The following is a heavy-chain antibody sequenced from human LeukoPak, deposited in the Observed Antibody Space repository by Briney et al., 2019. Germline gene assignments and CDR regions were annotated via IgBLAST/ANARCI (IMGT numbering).Heavy chain of an antibody. CDR2: IYHDGSA. Sequence: SGTLSLTCAVSGGSLTNSNWWSWVRQPPGKGLEWIGEIYHDGSANYSPSLKSRVAISVDKSKNQFSLNLNSVTAADTAVYYCARGPGTFDYWGQGTLVTVSS. CDR3: ARGPGTFDY. CDR1: GGSLTNSNW. D-gene: IGHD6-13*01. V-gene: IGHV4-4*02. J-gene: IGHJ4*02.